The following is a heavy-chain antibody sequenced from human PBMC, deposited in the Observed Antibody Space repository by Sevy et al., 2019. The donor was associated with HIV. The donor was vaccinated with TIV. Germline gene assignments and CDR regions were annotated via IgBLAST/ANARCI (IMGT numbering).Heavy chain of an antibody. D-gene: IGHD6-13*01. Sequence: GGSLRLSCSASGFSLSNYNLNWVRQAPGKGLEWVSSISSSYMFYADSVKGRFTISRDNAKGSLYLQMKSLRAEDTAVYYCARSIAEVGRVGAFNIWGQGTMVTVSS. V-gene: IGHV3-21*01. CDR2: ISSSYM. CDR3: ARSIAEVGRVGAFNI. J-gene: IGHJ3*02. CDR1: GFSLSNYN.